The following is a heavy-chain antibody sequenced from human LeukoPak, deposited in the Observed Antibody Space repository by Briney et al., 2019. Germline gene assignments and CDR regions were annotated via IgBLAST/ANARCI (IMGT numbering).Heavy chain of an antibody. CDR2: IYHSGST. D-gene: IGHD2-15*01. CDR3: PRHTCSGGSCYGFIPNWFDP. Sequence: PSETLSLTCAVSGGSISSSNWWSWVRQPPGKGLEWIGEIYHSGSTNYNPSLKSRVTISVDKSKNQFSLKLSSVTAADASVYYCPRHTCSGGSCYGFIPNWFDPWGQGTLVTVSS. J-gene: IGHJ5*02. V-gene: IGHV4-4*02. CDR1: GGSISSSNW.